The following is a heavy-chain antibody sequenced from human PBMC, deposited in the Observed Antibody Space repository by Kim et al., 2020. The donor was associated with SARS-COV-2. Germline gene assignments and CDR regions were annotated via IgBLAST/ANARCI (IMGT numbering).Heavy chain of an antibody. Sequence: SETLSLTCTVSGGSISSSSYYWGWIRQPPGKGLEWIGSIYYSGSTYYNPSLKSRVTISVDTSKNQFSLKLSSVTAADTAVYYCAREGHYYGSGSYEGPVVYFDYWGQGTLVTVSS. CDR3: AREGHYYGSGSYEGPVVYFDY. CDR2: IYYSGST. V-gene: IGHV4-39*07. CDR1: GGSISSSSYY. D-gene: IGHD3-10*01. J-gene: IGHJ4*02.